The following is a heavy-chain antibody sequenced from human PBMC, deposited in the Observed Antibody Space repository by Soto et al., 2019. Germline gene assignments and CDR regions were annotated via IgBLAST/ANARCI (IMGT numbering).Heavy chain of an antibody. CDR2: IYYSGST. D-gene: IGHD3-22*01. CDR3: ARVTYYYDSSGIDY. V-gene: IGHV4-31*03. CDR1: GGSISSGGYY. J-gene: IGHJ4*02. Sequence: LSLTCTVPGGSISSGGYYWSWIRQHPGKGLEWIGYIYYSGSTYYNPSLKSRVTISVDTSKNQFSLKLSSVTAADTAVYYCARVTYYYDSSGIDYWGQGTLVTVSS.